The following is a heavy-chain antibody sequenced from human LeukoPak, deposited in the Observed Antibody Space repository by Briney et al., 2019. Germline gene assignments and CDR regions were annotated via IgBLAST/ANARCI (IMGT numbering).Heavy chain of an antibody. J-gene: IGHJ4*02. V-gene: IGHV3-23*01. CDR2: INGSGGST. CDR1: GFTFSSYA. D-gene: IGHD1-26*01. Sequence: GGSLRLSCAASGFTFSSYAMSWVRQAPGKGLEWVSAINGSGGSTYYADSVKGRYPISRDNSKNTLYLQMNSLRAEDTAVYYCAKQPAWELLLPFDYWGQGTLVTVS. CDR3: AKQPAWELLLPFDY.